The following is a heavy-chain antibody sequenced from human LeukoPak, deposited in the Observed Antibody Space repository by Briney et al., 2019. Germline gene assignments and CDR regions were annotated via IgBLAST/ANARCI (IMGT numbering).Heavy chain of an antibody. Sequence: GGSLRLSCAASGFTFSSYAMSWVRRAPGKGLEWVSAISSSGGSTYYADSVKGRFTISRDNSKNTLYLQMNSLRAEDTAVYYCATDRAYQLLFDYYYYGMDVWGRGTTVTVSS. CDR1: GFTFSSYA. V-gene: IGHV3-23*01. J-gene: IGHJ6*02. D-gene: IGHD2-2*01. CDR2: ISSSGGST. CDR3: ATDRAYQLLFDYYYYGMDV.